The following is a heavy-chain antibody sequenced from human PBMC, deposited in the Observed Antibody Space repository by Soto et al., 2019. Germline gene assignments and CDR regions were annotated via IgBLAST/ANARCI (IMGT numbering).Heavy chain of an antibody. V-gene: IGHV3-49*03. D-gene: IGHD3-3*01. Sequence: GGSLRLSCTASGFTFGDYAMSWFRQAPGKGLEWVGFIRSKAYGGTTEYAASVKGRFTISRDDSKSIAYLQMNSLKTEDTAVYYCTSAVITIFGVDPFDYWGQGTLVTVSS. CDR2: IRSKAYGGTT. J-gene: IGHJ4*02. CDR3: TSAVITIFGVDPFDY. CDR1: GFTFGDYA.